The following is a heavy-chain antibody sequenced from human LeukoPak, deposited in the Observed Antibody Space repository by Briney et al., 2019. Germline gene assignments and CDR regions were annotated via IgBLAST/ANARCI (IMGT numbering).Heavy chain of an antibody. J-gene: IGHJ4*02. V-gene: IGHV4-39*01. CDR3: ARRRRELHRFDY. D-gene: IGHD1-26*01. Sequence: SETLSLTCTVSGGSISSSSYYWGWIRQPPGTGLEWLGSIYYSGSTYYNPSLKSRVTICVYTSKNQFSLKLSSVTPAHTAVYYCARRRRELHRFDYRGQGTLVTVSS. CDR1: GGSISSSSYY. CDR2: IYYSGST.